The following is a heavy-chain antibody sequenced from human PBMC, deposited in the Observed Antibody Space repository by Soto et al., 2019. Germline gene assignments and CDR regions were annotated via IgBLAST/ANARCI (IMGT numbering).Heavy chain of an antibody. V-gene: IGHV4-59*01. CDR1: GGSISGSY. J-gene: IGHJ4*02. Sequence: SETLSLTCSVSGGSISGSYWSWIRQSPGKGLEWLGYVYYTGSTNYSPSLRSRVSISVDTSKNEFSLRLSSVTAADTAVYFCARSVAVPGAHIDYWGRGTQVTVSS. CDR2: VYYTGST. CDR3: ARSVAVPGAHIDY. D-gene: IGHD6-19*01.